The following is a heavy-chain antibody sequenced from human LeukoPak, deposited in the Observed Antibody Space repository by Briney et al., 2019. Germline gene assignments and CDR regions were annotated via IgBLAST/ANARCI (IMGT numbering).Heavy chain of an antibody. J-gene: IGHJ3*02. V-gene: IGHV1-18*01. CDR1: GYTFTSYG. Sequence: ASVKVSCKASGYTFTSYGISWVRQAPGQGLEWMGWISAYNGNTNYAQKPQGRVTMTPDTSTSTAYMDLRTLRSDDTAVYYCARDHELYSSGWYPNPDDAFDIWGQETMVTVSS. CDR3: ARDHELYSSGWYPNPDDAFDI. CDR2: ISAYNGNT. D-gene: IGHD6-19*01.